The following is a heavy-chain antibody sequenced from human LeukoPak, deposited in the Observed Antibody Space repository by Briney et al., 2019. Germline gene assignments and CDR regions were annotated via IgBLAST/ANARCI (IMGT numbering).Heavy chain of an antibody. CDR2: LSGSGNKV. J-gene: IGHJ4*02. CDR3: AKSSDSCDYYTFQNY. CDR1: GFTFSAYA. V-gene: IGHV3-23*01. D-gene: IGHD4-17*01. Sequence: GGSLTLSCAASGFTFSAYAMSWVRQAPGKGLEWVSTLSGSGNKVRYADSVRGRFTISRDNSENTLYLQMNSLRAEDTAFYYCAKSSDSCDYYTFQNYWGQGALVTVSS.